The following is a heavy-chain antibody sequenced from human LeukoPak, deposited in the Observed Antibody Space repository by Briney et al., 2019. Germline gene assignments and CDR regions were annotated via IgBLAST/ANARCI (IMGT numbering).Heavy chain of an antibody. Sequence: SETVSLTCTVSGGSISSTSYYWGWIRQPPGKGLEWIGYIYYSGSTNYNPSLKSRVTISVDTSKNQFSLKLSSVTAADTAVYYCARDQDDYYYGMDVWGQGTTVTVSS. V-gene: IGHV4-61*01. CDR1: GGSISSTSYY. CDR2: IYYSGST. CDR3: ARDQDDYYYGMDV. J-gene: IGHJ6*02.